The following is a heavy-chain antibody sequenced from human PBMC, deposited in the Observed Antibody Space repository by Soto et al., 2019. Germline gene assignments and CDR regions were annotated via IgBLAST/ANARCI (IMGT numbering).Heavy chain of an antibody. J-gene: IGHJ6*02. V-gene: IGHV4-30-4*01. CDR1: GGSISSGDYY. Sequence: SETLSLTCTVSGGSISSGDYYWSWIRQPPGKGLEWIGYIYYSGSSYYNPSLKSRVTISVDTSKNQFSLKLSSVTAADTAVYYCARGAGYYYYGMDVWGQGTTVTVSS. CDR3: ARGAGYYYYGMDV. D-gene: IGHD3-16*01. CDR2: IYYSGSS.